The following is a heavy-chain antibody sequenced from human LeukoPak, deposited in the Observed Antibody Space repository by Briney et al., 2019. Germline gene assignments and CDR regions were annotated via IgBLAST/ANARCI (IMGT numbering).Heavy chain of an antibody. CDR3: ARKLGITMVRGFYYYMDV. CDR1: GGSISSHY. D-gene: IGHD3-10*01. CDR2: IYYSGNT. J-gene: IGHJ6*03. Sequence: SETLSLTCTVSGGSISSHYWSWIRQPPGKGLEWIGYIYYSGNTNYNPSLKSRVTISVDTSKNQFSLKLSSVTAADTAVYYCARKLGITMVRGFYYYMDVWGKGTTVTVSS. V-gene: IGHV4-59*11.